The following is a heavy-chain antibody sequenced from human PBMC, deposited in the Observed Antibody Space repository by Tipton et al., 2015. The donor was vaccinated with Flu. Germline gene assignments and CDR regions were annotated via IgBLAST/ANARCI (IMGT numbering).Heavy chain of an antibody. V-gene: IGHV3-33*01. Sequence: SLRLSCAASGFTFCRYAMHWVRQAPGKGLEWVAGIWFDGSNKYYADSVKGRFNFSRDNSKNTLSLQMNSLRAEDTSVYYCARGYDILTDGGGFFDYRGQGTLVTASS. CDR2: IWFDGSNK. D-gene: IGHD3-9*01. J-gene: IGHJ4*02. CDR3: ARGYDILTDGGGFFDY. CDR1: GFTFCRYA.